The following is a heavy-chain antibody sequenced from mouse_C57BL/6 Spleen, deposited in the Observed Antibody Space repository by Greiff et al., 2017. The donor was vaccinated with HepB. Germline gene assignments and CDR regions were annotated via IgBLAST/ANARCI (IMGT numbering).Heavy chain of an antibody. CDR2: INPNNGGT. J-gene: IGHJ1*03. CDR3: ARGVLRFYFDV. V-gene: IGHV1-26*01. CDR1: GYTFTDYY. Sequence: VQLQQSGPELVKPGASVKISCKASGYTFTDYYMNWVKQSHGKSLEWIGDINPNNGGTSYNQKFKGKATLTVDKSSSTAYMELRSLTSEDSAVYYCARGVLRFYFDVWGTGTTVTVSS. D-gene: IGHD1-1*01.